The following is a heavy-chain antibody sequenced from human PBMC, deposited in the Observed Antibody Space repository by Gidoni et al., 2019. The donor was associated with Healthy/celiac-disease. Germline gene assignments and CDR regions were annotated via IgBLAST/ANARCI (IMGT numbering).Heavy chain of an antibody. J-gene: IGHJ4*02. V-gene: IGHV3-73*02. CDR1: GFTFSGSA. CDR2: IRSKANSYAT. D-gene: IGHD5-12*01. Sequence: VESGGGLVQPGGSLKLSCAASGFTFSGSAMHWVRQASGKGLEWVGRIRSKANSYATAYAASVKGRFTISRDDSKNTAYLQMNSLKTEDTAVYYCTRLEMATIGGFDYWGQGTLVTVSS. CDR3: TRLEMATIGGFDY.